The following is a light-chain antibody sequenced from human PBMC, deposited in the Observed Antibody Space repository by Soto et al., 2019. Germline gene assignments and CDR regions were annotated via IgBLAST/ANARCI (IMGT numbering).Light chain of an antibody. CDR3: QQYANSPGT. CDR2: GAS. CDR1: QSVSSSY. J-gene: IGKJ1*01. V-gene: IGKV3-20*01. Sequence: EIVLTQSPGTLSLSPGERATLSCRASQSVSSSYLAWYQQKPGQAPRLLIYGASSRATGIPDRFSGSGSGTAFTLTISRLEPEDFAVYYCQQYANSPGTFGQGTKVEIK.